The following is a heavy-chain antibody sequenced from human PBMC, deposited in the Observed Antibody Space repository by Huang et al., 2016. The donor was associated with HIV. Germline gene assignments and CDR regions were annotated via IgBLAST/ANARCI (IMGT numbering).Heavy chain of an antibody. CDR3: VRHRPNYDFWSGYYPYFDD. V-gene: IGHV4-39*01. D-gene: IGHD3-3*01. J-gene: IGHJ4*02. CDR2: MYYSGST. Sequence: QVQLQESGRGLVKPSETLSLTCTVSGGSISSSFYYWGWIRQSPGKGLEGIGSMYYSGSTYYNPSLKSRVTISAYTSNSQFSLKLTSVTAADSAVYYCVRHRPNYDFWSGYYPYFDDWGQGTLVTVSS. CDR1: GGSISSSFYY.